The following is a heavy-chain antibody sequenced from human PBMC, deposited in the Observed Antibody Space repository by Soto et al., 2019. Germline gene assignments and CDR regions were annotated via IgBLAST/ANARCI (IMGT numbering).Heavy chain of an antibody. V-gene: IGHV3-23*01. CDR1: GFIFSNHA. J-gene: IGHJ4*02. D-gene: IGHD6-13*01. Sequence: AGGSLRLSCAASGFIFSNHAMSWVRQVPGKGLEWVSGISAGGNLIYYADSVRGRFTMSRDNSKNMLYLQMNSLRAEDTAVYFCPKRQGIGAAAKNFDFWGQGARVTVSS. CDR2: ISAGGNLI. CDR3: PKRQGIGAAAKNFDF.